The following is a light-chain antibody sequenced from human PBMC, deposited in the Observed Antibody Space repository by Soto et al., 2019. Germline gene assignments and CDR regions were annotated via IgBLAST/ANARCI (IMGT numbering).Light chain of an antibody. CDR1: QTISTY. Sequence: DIHMTHSPSSLSASLVESVTITCRTSQTISTYLNWYQQRPGKAPKLLINTASSLESGVPPRFSGGGSGTYFTLTISSLQPEDSATYYCQQSYSIPAFGQGTRLEIK. CDR3: QQSYSIPA. J-gene: IGKJ5*01. CDR2: TAS. V-gene: IGKV1-39*01.